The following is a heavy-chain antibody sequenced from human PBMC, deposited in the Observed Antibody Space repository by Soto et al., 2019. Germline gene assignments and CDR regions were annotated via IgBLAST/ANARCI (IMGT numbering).Heavy chain of an antibody. CDR1: GFTFRTYV. CDR2: IAGGGAT. D-gene: IGHD3-10*02. Sequence: EVQLLDSGGGLVQPGGSLRLSCAASGFTFRTYVMSWVRQARGKGLEWVSSIAGGGATFYADSVKGRFTISRDNSKNTMYLQMNGLRDDDMGIYYCATYPDGSYVPPYDYWGQGTLVTVSS. J-gene: IGHJ4*02. CDR3: ATYPDGSYVPPYDY. V-gene: IGHV3-23*01.